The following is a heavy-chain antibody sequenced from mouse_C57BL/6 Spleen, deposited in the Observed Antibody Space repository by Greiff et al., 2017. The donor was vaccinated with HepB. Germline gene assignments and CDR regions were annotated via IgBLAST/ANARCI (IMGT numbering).Heavy chain of an antibody. CDR3: AQTGKGVYAMDY. V-gene: IGHV1-64*01. Sequence: QVQLQQPGAELVKPGASVKLSCKASGYTFTSYWMHWVKQRPGQGLEWIGMIHPNSGSTNYNEKFKSKATLTVDKSSSTAYMQLSSLTSDDSAVYYCAQTGKGVYAMDYWGQGTSVTVSS. CDR2: IHPNSGST. D-gene: IGHD4-1*01. CDR1: GYTFTSYW. J-gene: IGHJ4*01.